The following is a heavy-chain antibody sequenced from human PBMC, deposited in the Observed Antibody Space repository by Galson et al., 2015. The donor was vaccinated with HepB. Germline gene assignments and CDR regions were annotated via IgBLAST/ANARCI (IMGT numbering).Heavy chain of an antibody. CDR2: ISSDGSST. Sequence: SLRLSCAASGFTFSSYWMHWVRQAPGKGLVWVSRISSDGSSTSYADSVKGRFTISRDNAKNSLYLQMNSLRAEDTAVYYCARDGRVSGSYIDYYYGMDVWGQGTTVTVSS. CDR3: ARDGRVSGSYIDYYYGMDV. J-gene: IGHJ6*02. D-gene: IGHD1-26*01. CDR1: GFTFSSYW. V-gene: IGHV3-74*01.